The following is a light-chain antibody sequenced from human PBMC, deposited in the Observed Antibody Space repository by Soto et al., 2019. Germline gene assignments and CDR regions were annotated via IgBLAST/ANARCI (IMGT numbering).Light chain of an antibody. J-gene: IGKJ2*03. Sequence: DVQMTQSPSSLSASIGYRVTITCQASQHINSYLCWYQKKPGKAPKLLIYDASNLGTGVPYRFSGSGSLTDFSYTNTSLQPEDFATYSYQQSDTIPPSFGQGPKL. CDR2: DAS. V-gene: IGKV1-33*01. CDR1: QHINSY. CDR3: QQSDTIPPS.